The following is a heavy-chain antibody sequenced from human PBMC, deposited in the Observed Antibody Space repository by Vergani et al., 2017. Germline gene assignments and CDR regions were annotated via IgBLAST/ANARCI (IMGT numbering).Heavy chain of an antibody. CDR1: GFTFSTYA. D-gene: IGHD6-25*01. CDR2: ISSDGGST. J-gene: IGHJ3*02. V-gene: IGHV3-23*01. Sequence: EVQLLESGGGLVQPGGSLRLSCAASGFTFSTYAMTWVRQAPGKGLEWVSTISSDGGSTYYADSVKGRFTISRDNSKNTLSLQMNSLTAEDTAIYYCARGARFDAATMRAFDIWGQGTMVTVSS. CDR3: ARGARFDAATMRAFDI.